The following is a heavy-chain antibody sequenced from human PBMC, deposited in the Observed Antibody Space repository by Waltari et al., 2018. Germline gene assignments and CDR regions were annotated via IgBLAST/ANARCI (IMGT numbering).Heavy chain of an antibody. CDR3: ARGTAYYRPADVFEF. CDR2: VPYGGST. Sequence: QVHLHESGPGLVRPSETLSLTCGVSGGSINNYYWNWIRQTPGKGLEWIGYVPYGGSTDYNPALKGRGTRSLDTSRNQFSLRLQSVTASDTAVYYCARGTAYYRPADVFEFWGQGTTVIVSS. D-gene: IGHD3-10*01. J-gene: IGHJ3*01. CDR1: GGSINNYY. V-gene: IGHV4-59*01.